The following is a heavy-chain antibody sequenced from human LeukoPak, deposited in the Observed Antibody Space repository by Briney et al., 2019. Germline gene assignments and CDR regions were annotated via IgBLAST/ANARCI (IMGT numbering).Heavy chain of an antibody. CDR1: GGSLSSYF. CDR3: ARQPSSWFTSFDS. J-gene: IGHJ4*02. D-gene: IGHD6-13*01. CDR2: IYYSGST. V-gene: IGHV4-59*01. Sequence: PSETLSLTYTVFGGSLSSYFWSWIRQPPGKGLEWIAYIYYSGSTNYNPSLKSRVTISVDTSKNQFSLKLSSVTAADTAVYYCARQPSSWFTSFDSWGQGTLVTVSS.